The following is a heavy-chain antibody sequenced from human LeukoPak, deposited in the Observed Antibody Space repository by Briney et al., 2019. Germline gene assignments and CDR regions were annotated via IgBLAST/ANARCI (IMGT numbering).Heavy chain of an antibody. Sequence: ASVHVSCKVSGYTLTELSMHWVRQAPGKGLEWMGGFDPEDGETIYAQKFQGRVTMTEDTSTDTAYMELSSLRSEDTAVYYCATALTLMTTVSLRYYGMDVWGQGTTVTVSS. D-gene: IGHD4-17*01. CDR2: FDPEDGET. CDR1: GYTLTELS. CDR3: ATALTLMTTVSLRYYGMDV. J-gene: IGHJ6*02. V-gene: IGHV1-24*01.